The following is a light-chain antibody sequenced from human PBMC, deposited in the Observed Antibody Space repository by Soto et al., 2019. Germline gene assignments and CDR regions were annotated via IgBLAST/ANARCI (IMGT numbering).Light chain of an antibody. J-gene: IGKJ4*01. CDR3: QQYKQWPVA. Sequence: VMTQSPTTLSVSPGERATLSCRASHSVGSNLAGYQQNPGQAPRLLIYGASTRATGVPARFSGSGSATQFTLTISSLQSEDFGFYYCQQYKQWPVAFGGGTKVEIK. V-gene: IGKV3-15*01. CDR2: GAS. CDR1: HSVGSN.